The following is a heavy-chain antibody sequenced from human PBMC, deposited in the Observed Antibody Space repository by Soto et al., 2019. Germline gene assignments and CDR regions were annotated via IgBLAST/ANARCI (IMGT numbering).Heavy chain of an antibody. CDR2: IYYSGST. Sequence: SETLSLTCTVSGGSISSGGYYWSWIRQHPGKGLEWIGCIYYSGSTYYNPSLKSRVTISVDTSKNQFSLKLSSVTAADTAVYYCAREEYCTNGACAQGYYYGMDVWGQGTTVTVSS. CDR1: GGSISSGGYY. V-gene: IGHV4-31*03. CDR3: AREEYCTNGACAQGYYYGMDV. J-gene: IGHJ6*02. D-gene: IGHD2-8*01.